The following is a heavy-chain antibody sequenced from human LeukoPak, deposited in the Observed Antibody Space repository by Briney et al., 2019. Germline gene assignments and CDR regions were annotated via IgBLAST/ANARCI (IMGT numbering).Heavy chain of an antibody. J-gene: IGHJ4*02. CDR1: GFTFSSYG. V-gene: IGHV3-30*02. CDR2: IRYDGSNK. Sequence: GGSLRLSCAASGFTFSSYGMHWGRQAPGKGLEWVAFIRYDGSNKYYADSVKGRFTISRDNSKKTLYLQMNSLRAEDTAVYYCANGDCSSTSCYGGVVDYWGQGTLVTVS. CDR3: ANGDCSSTSCYGGVVDY. D-gene: IGHD2-2*01.